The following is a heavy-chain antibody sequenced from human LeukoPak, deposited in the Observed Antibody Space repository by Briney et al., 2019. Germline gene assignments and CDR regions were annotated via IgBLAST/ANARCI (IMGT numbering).Heavy chain of an antibody. CDR2: IYYSGTT. Sequence: GSLRLSCAASGFTFSNFGMSWIRQPPGKGLEWIGSIYYSGTTYYNPSLKSRVTISVDTSKNQFSLKLSSVTAADTALYYCAKHYMGSSYNHGLDCWGQGTLVTVSS. V-gene: IGHV4-39*01. CDR3: AKHYMGSSYNHGLDC. CDR1: GFTFSNFG. J-gene: IGHJ4*02. D-gene: IGHD3-10*01.